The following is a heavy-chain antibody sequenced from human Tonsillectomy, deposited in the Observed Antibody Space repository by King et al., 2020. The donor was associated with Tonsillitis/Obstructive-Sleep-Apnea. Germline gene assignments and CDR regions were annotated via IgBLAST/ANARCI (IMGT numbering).Heavy chain of an antibody. Sequence: VQLVESGAEVKEPGESLRISCKGSGYSFTNYWINWVRQMPGKGLEWMGRIDPSDSYTSYSPSFQGHVTISADKSISTAYLQWSRLKASDTAMYYCARRRDIATYAMDVWGQGTTVTVSS. J-gene: IGHJ6*02. CDR1: GYSFTNYW. CDR3: ARRRDIATYAMDV. V-gene: IGHV5-10-1*03. D-gene: IGHD5-12*01. CDR2: IDPSDSYT.